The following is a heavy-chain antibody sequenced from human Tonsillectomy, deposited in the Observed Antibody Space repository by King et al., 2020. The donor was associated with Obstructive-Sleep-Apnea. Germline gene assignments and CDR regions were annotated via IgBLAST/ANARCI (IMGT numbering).Heavy chain of an antibody. CDR1: GYTLTGYY. CDR2: INPNRGDT. Sequence: QLVQSGAEVKKPGASVKVSCKASGYTLTGYYMHWVRQAPGQGLEWMGWINPNRGDTNYAHNFQGWVTLPRDTSICTAYMDLSRLRSDDSAVYYCATGRDSSGGELDYWGQGTLVIVSS. D-gene: IGHD6-19*01. CDR3: ATGRDSSGGELDY. J-gene: IGHJ4*02. V-gene: IGHV1-2*04.